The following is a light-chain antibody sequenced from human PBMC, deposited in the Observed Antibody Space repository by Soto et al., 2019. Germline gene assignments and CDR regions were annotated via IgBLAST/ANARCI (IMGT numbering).Light chain of an antibody. CDR1: SSDVGDYNY. Sequence: QSALTQPASVSGSPGQSITISCTGTSSDVGDYNYVYWYQQHPGKAPKLMIYDVSNRTSGVSNRFSGSKSGNTASLTISGLQAEDDSDYFCSSYPSRSTPYVFGTGTKLTVL. CDR2: DVS. CDR3: SSYPSRSTPYV. V-gene: IGLV2-14*03. J-gene: IGLJ1*01.